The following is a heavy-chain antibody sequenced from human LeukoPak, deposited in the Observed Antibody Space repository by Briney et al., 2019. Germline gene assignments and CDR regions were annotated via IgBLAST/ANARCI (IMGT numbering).Heavy chain of an antibody. J-gene: IGHJ3*02. Sequence: GGSLRLSCAASGFTFSSYGMHWVRQAPGKGLEWVAVISYDGSNKYYADSVKGRFTISRDNSKNTLYLQMNSLRAEDTAVYYCAREPDAGITGTTRDAFDIWGQETMVTVSS. D-gene: IGHD1-20*01. V-gene: IGHV3-30*03. CDR1: GFTFSSYG. CDR3: AREPDAGITGTTRDAFDI. CDR2: ISYDGSNK.